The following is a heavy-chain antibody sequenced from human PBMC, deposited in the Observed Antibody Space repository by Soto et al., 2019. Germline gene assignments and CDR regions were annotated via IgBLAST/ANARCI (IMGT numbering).Heavy chain of an antibody. V-gene: IGHV1-8*01. CDR1: GYTFTNYD. J-gene: IGHJ6*03. CDR3: ATVSAWQFYFFMDV. CDR2: MNPNSGDT. Sequence: QVQLVQSGAEVKKPGASVKVSCKASGYTFTNYDINWVRQATGQGLEWMGWMNPNSGDTGYAQNFQGRVTMTRNSSRSTAYMELSSLRSEDSAVYYCATVSAWQFYFFMDVWGKGTTVTVSS. D-gene: IGHD6-19*01.